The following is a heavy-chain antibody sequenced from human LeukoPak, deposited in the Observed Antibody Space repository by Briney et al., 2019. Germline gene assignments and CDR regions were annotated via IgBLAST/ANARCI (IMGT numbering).Heavy chain of an antibody. CDR3: AKMQGYFDY. V-gene: IGHV3-23*01. CDR1: GFTFSSYS. CDR2: ITGGGGTT. J-gene: IGHJ4*02. Sequence: GGSLRLSCAASGFTFSSYSMNWVRQAPGKGLEWVSAITGGGGTTYYADSVKGRFTISRDNSKNMLYLQMNSLRAEDTAVYYCAKMQGYFDYWGQGTPVPVSS.